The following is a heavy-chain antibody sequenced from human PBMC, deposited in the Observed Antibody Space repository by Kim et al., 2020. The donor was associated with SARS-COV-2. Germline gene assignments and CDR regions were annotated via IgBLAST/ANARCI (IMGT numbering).Heavy chain of an antibody. D-gene: IGHD2-15*01. J-gene: IGHJ4*02. CDR3: ARGAYCRGGICFPPGGF. V-gene: IGHV1-3*01. Sequence: ASVKVSCKASGYSFTAYTIHWVRQAPGQRLEWMGWINAANGNTEFSQKFQGRVTSSRDTSATTVHMEVSSLTSEDTAVYYCARGAYCRGGICFPPGGFWGQGTLVSVSS. CDR1: GYSFTAYT. CDR2: INAANGNT.